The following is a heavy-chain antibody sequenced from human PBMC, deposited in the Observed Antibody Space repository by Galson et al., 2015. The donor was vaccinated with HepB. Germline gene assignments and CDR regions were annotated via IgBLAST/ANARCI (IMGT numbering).Heavy chain of an antibody. CDR3: ARSIKKSGYSYGGTNWFDP. CDR1: GYTFTSYA. J-gene: IGHJ5*02. CDR2: INAGNGNT. D-gene: IGHD5-18*01. Sequence: SVKVSCKASGYTFTSYAMHWVRQAPGQRLEWMGWINAGNGNTKYSQKFQGRVTITRDTSASTAYMELSSLRSEDTAVYYCARSIKKSGYSYGGTNWFDPWGQGTLVTVSS. V-gene: IGHV1-3*01.